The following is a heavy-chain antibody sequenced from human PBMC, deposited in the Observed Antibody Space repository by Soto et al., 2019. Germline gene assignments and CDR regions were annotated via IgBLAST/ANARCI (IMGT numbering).Heavy chain of an antibody. CDR2: IYPDDSDT. J-gene: IGHJ6*02. D-gene: IGHD2-15*01. CDR1: GYNFPTSW. CDR3: ARLGYCSGGSCYSSYDHYYYGMDV. Sequence: GESLKISCKGSGYNFPTSWIGWVRQMPGKGLEWMGIIYPDDSDTRYSPAFQGQVTISADKSIGTAYLQWSSLKASDTAMYYCARLGYCSGGSCYSSYDHYYYGMDVWGQGTTVTVSS. V-gene: IGHV5-51*01.